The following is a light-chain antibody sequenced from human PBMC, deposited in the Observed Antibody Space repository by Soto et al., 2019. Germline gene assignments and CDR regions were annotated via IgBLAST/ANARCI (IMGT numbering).Light chain of an antibody. J-gene: IGKJ2*01. CDR1: QSVTSNT. CDR3: QQYATSPYT. Sequence: IALTLSPGTLSLSPGQGATVFFRASQSVTSNTLAWYQHKVAQAPRLLLYDSSRRATGIPDRFSGSVSGTEFSLTVSRRGTEDFAVYSCQQYATSPYTFGQGTKLE. V-gene: IGKV3-20*01. CDR2: DSS.